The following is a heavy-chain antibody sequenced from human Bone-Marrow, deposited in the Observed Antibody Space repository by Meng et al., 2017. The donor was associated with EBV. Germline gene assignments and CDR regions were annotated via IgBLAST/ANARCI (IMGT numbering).Heavy chain of an antibody. CDR1: GFTFSSYG. Sequence: QVRRVVSGGGVVQPGRSLRLSCAASGFTFSSYGMHWVRQAPGKGLEWVAVISYDGSNKYYADSVKGRFTISRDNSKNTLYLQMNSLRAEDTAVYYCAKDLRYGDFGYWGQGTLVTVSS. CDR2: ISYDGSNK. CDR3: AKDLRYGDFGY. J-gene: IGHJ4*02. V-gene: IGHV3-30*18. D-gene: IGHD4-17*01.